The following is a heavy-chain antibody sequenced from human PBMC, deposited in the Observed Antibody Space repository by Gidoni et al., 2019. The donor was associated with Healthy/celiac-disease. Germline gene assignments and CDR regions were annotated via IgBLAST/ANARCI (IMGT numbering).Heavy chain of an antibody. CDR2: ISSSSSTI. CDR3: ARAVEDLIRGVGSPYYYYGMDV. J-gene: IGHJ6*02. Sequence: EVQLVESGGGLVQPGGSLRLSCAASGFTFSSYSMHWVRQAPGKGLEWVSYISSSSSTIYYADSVKGRFTISRDNAKNSLYLQMNSLRDEDTAVYYCARAVEDLIRGVGSPYYYYGMDVWGQGTTVTVSS. D-gene: IGHD3-10*01. V-gene: IGHV3-48*02. CDR1: GFTFSSYS.